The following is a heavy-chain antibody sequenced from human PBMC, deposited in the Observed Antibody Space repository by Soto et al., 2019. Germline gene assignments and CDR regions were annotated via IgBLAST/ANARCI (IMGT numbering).Heavy chain of an antibody. V-gene: IGHV4-34*01. CDR3: ARGQFPFGLEPDNWFDP. Sequence: SETLSLTCAVYGGSFSGYYWSWIRQPPGKGLEWIGEINHSGSTNYNPYLKSRVTISVDTSKNQFSLKLSSVTAADTAVYYCARGQFPFGLEPDNWFDPWGQGTLVTVS. J-gene: IGHJ5*02. CDR1: GGSFSGYY. CDR2: INHSGST. D-gene: IGHD1-1*01.